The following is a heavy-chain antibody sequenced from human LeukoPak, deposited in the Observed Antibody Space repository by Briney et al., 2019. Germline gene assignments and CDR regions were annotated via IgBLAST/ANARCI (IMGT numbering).Heavy chain of an antibody. CDR2: MYYSGST. J-gene: IGHJ3*02. Sequence: SETLSLTCTVSGGSISGYYWSWMRQLPGKGLEWIGYMYYSGSTTYNPSLKSRVTISVDTSKNQFSLKLSSVTAADTAVYYCAREKRPVNAFDIWGQGTMVTVSS. CDR1: GGSISGYY. CDR3: AREKRPVNAFDI. V-gene: IGHV4-59*12.